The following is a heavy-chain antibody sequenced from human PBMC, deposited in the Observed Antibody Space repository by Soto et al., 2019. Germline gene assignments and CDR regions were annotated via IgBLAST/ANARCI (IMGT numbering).Heavy chain of an antibody. V-gene: IGHV1-18*04. Sequence: QLQLVQSGAEVKKPGASVKVSCKASGYTFTNHGISWVRQAPGQGLEWMGWINPYNGNTNYAQKLQGRVTMTTDTSTSTGYMELRRLRSDHTAVYYWARTAGAVAGTLKYNWFDPWGQGTLVTVSS. CDR2: INPYNGNT. J-gene: IGHJ5*02. CDR1: GYTFTNHG. D-gene: IGHD6-19*01. CDR3: ARTAGAVAGTLKYNWFDP.